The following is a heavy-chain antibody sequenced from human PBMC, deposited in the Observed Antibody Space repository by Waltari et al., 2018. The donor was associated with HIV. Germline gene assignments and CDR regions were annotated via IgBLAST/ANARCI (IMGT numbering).Heavy chain of an antibody. CDR1: GYSFTSHA. J-gene: IGHJ6*02. CDR3: AREMSLIRVIAVAMDV. D-gene: IGHD6-19*01. CDR2: ENTANGHT. Sequence: VQLVQSGAEEKKPGASVKISCKASGYSFTSHAIHWVRQAPGQRLEWVGWENTANGHTKESQNFQGRVTSTRDTSATTASMELNSLRSEDTAVYYCAREMSLIRVIAVAMDVWGQGTTVTVSS. V-gene: IGHV1-3*05.